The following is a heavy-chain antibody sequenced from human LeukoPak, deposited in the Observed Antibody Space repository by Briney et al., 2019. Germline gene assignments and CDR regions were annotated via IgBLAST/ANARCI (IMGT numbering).Heavy chain of an antibody. CDR1: GYTFTSYA. J-gene: IGHJ5*02. CDR2: INTNTGNP. Sequence: EASVKVSCKASGYTFTSYAMNWVRQAPGQGLEWMGWINTNTGNPTYAQGFTGRFVFSLDTSVSTAYLQISSLKAEDTAVYYCARERPISGVVIIKKPSFDPWGQGTLVTVSS. V-gene: IGHV7-4-1*02. D-gene: IGHD3-3*01. CDR3: ARERPISGVVIIKKPSFDP.